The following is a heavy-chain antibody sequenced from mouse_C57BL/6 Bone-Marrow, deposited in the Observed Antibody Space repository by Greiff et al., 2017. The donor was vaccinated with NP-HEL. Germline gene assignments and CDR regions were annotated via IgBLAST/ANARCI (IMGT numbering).Heavy chain of an antibody. Sequence: EVQVVESGGGLVQPGGSLSLSCAASGFTFTDYYMSWVRQPPGKALEWLGFIRNKANGYTTEYSASVKGRFTISRDNSQSILYLQMNALRAEDSATYYCARRYYGSSSYAMDYCGQGTSVTVSS. J-gene: IGHJ4*01. CDR3: ARRYYGSSSYAMDY. CDR2: IRNKANGYTT. CDR1: GFTFTDYY. V-gene: IGHV7-3*01. D-gene: IGHD1-1*01.